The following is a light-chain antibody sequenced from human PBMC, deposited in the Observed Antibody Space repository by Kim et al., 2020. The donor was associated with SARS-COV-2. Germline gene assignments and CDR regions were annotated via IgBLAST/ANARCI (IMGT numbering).Light chain of an antibody. CDR1: QKVNIY. Sequence: LSPKESTPRSFRASQKVNIYCALYQQKPCQAPRLPLYDVSNRATGIPAMFSGSGSGTDFTLTISSLAPEDFAVYYCQHRKTWPVTFGGGTKLDIK. V-gene: IGKV3-11*01. J-gene: IGKJ4*01. CDR3: QHRKTWPVT. CDR2: DVS.